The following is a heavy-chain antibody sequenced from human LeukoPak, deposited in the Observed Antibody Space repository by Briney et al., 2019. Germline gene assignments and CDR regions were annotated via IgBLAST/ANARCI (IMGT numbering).Heavy chain of an antibody. CDR1: GYTCTSYG. CDR2: ISAYNGNT. CDR3: ARSYGSGSSEDY. J-gene: IGHJ4*02. D-gene: IGHD3-10*01. V-gene: IGHV1-18*01. Sequence: ASVKVSCKTSGYTCTSYGISWVRQAPGQGREWMGWISAYNGNTNYAQKLQGRVTMTTDTSTSTAYMELRSLRSDDTAVYYCARSYGSGSSEDYWGQGTLVTVSS.